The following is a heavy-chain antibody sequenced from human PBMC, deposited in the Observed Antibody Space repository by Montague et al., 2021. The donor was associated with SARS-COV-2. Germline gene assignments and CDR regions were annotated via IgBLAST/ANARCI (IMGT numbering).Heavy chain of an antibody. D-gene: IGHD6-19*01. J-gene: IGHJ3*02. CDR3: ARQGYSSGWFNPDAFVI. Sequence: SETLSLTCTVSGGSITSSSRYWGWIRQPPGKGLEWIGSIYYSGSTYYNPSLKSRVTISVDTSKNPFSLKPSSATAADTAVYYCARQGYSSGWFNPDAFVIWGQGTMVTVSS. CDR2: IYYSGST. CDR1: GGSITSSSRY. V-gene: IGHV4-39*01.